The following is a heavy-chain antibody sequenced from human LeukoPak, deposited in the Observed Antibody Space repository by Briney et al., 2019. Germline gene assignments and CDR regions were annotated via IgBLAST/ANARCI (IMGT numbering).Heavy chain of an antibody. CDR1: GFTFSSYA. D-gene: IGHD3-9*01. J-gene: IGHJ4*02. CDR2: IKSKTDGGTS. CDR3: TTDYDVLPLQD. V-gene: IGHV3-15*01. Sequence: GGSLRLSCAVSGFTFSSYAMSWVRQAPGKGLEWVGRIKSKTDGGTSDYAAPVKGRFTISRDDSKNTLYLQMNSLKTEDTAVYYCTTDYDVLPLQDWGQGTLVTVSS.